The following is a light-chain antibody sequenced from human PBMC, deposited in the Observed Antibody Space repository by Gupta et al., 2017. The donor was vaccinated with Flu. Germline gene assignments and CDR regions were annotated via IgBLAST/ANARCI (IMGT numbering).Light chain of an antibody. Sequence: DRVTITCRASQSINSWLAWYQQKPGKAPKLLIYQASILESGVPSRFSGSGSGTEFTLTISCRQPDDFAAYYCQQYSSYSGYSFGQGTKLEIK. CDR2: QAS. CDR3: QQYSSYSGYS. CDR1: QSINSW. V-gene: IGKV1-5*03. J-gene: IGKJ2*03.